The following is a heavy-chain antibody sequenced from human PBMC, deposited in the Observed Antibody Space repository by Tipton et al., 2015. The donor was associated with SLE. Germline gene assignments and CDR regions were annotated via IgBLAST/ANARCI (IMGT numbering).Heavy chain of an antibody. J-gene: IGHJ4*02. V-gene: IGHV3-11*06. CDR1: GGSISNHY. D-gene: IGHD2-15*01. CDR3: AGDGGPNCSGGTCYSTY. Sequence: LSLTCTVFGGSISNHYWTWIRQPPGKGLEWVSHISSSDNYANYADSVKGRFTISRDNAKKSLYLQMNSLRAEDTAVYYCAGDGGPNCSGGTCYSTYWGQGILVTVSS. CDR2: ISSSDNYA.